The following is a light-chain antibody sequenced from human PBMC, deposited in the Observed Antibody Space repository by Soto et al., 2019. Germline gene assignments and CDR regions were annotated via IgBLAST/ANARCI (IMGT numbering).Light chain of an antibody. J-gene: IGLJ2*01. CDR1: RSDIGAYNF. Sequence: QSALTQPASVSGSPGQSITISCTGTRSDIGAYNFVSWYQQHPGEVPKLILYDVNVRPSGVSNRFSGSKSGNTASLTISVLQAEDEADYYCTSWTTSTTMLFCGGTKLTVL. V-gene: IGLV2-14*03. CDR2: DVN. CDR3: TSWTTSTTML.